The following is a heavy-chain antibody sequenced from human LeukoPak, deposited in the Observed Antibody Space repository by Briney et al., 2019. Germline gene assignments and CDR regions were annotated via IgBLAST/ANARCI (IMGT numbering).Heavy chain of an antibody. V-gene: IGHV3-20*01. CDR2: INWNGGST. D-gene: IGHD3-22*01. J-gene: IGHJ3*02. Sequence: GGSLRLSCAASGFTFDDYGMSWVRQAPGKGLEWVSGINWNGGSTGYADSVKGRFTISRDNAKNSLYLQMNSLRAEDTALYHCARPTYYYDSSGYYYGAFDIWGQGTMVTVSS. CDR3: ARPTYYYDSSGYYYGAFDI. CDR1: GFTFDDYG.